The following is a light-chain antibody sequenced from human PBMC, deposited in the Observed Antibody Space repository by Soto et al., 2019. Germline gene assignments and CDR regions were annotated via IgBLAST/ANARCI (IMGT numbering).Light chain of an antibody. CDR2: GAF. J-gene: IGKJ4*01. CDR3: QQYGSSPLT. Sequence: ELLLTQSPGTLSLSRGESATLSCRASQTVSSYFLAWYQQRPGQAPRLLIYGAFTRATGIPDRFTGSVSGPDFTLSISRLEPEDFAVYICQQYGSSPLTFGGGTKVDIK. V-gene: IGKV3-20*01. CDR1: QTVSSYF.